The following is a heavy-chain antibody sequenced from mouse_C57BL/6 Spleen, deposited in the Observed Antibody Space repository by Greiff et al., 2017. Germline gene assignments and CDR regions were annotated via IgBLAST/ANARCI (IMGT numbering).Heavy chain of an antibody. V-gene: IGHV1-42*01. CDR2: INPSTGGT. CDR3: ARRGFPYAMDY. J-gene: IGHJ4*01. CDR1: GYSFTGYY. Sequence: VQLQQSGPELVKPGAPVKISCKASGYSFTGYYMNWVKQSPEKSLEWIGEINPSTGGTTYNQKFKAKATLTVDKSSSTAYMQLKSLTSEDSAVYYCARRGFPYAMDYWGQGTSVTVSS.